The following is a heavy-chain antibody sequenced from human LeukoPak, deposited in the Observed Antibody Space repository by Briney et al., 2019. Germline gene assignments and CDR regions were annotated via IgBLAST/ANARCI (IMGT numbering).Heavy chain of an antibody. CDR1: GYTLTSYG. CDR3: ARGPIIDIVVIPAAADYYHMDV. Sequence: ASVKVSCKASGYTLTSYGISWVRQAPGQGLEWMGWISAYNGNTRYAQKLQGRVTMTTDPSTSTAYMELRSLRSDDTAVYYCARGPIIDIVVIPAAADYYHMDVWGKGTTVTVSS. V-gene: IGHV1-18*01. CDR2: ISAYNGNT. D-gene: IGHD2-2*01. J-gene: IGHJ6*03.